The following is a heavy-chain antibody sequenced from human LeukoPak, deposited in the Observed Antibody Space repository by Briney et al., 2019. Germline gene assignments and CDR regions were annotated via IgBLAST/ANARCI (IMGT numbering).Heavy chain of an antibody. D-gene: IGHD2-15*01. J-gene: IGHJ4*02. V-gene: IGHV3-15*01. CDR3: TTDETPPS. Sequence: GGSLRLSWAVSGFTFSNAWMSWVRQAPGKGLEWIARIKSKTDGGTTDYTAPVKGRFTISRDDSKNTLYLQMTSLKTEDTAVYYCTTDETPPSWGQGTLVTVSS. CDR2: IKSKTDGGTT. CDR1: GFTFSNAW.